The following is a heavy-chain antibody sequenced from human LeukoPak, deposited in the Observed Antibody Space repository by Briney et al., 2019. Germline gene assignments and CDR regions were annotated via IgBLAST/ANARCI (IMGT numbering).Heavy chain of an antibody. CDR1: GYTFTGYY. J-gene: IGHJ6*03. CDR2: INPNSGNT. V-gene: IGHV1-8*02. CDR3: ARSGSYYSYYYYYMDV. D-gene: IGHD1-26*01. Sequence: ASVKVSCNASGYTFTGYYMHWVRQAPGQGLEWMGWINPNSGNTGYAQKFQGRVTMTRNTSISTAYMELSSLRSEDTAVYYCARSGSYYSYYYYYMDVWGKGTTVTISS.